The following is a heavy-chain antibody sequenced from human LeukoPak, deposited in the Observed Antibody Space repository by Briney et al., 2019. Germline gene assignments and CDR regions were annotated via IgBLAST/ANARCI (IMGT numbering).Heavy chain of an antibody. V-gene: IGHV4-4*09. CDR1: GGSITSYY. D-gene: IGHD6-19*01. J-gene: IGHJ6*03. CDR2: IYASGST. Sequence: SETLSLTCAVSGGSITSYYWNWILQPPGKGLEWIGYIYASGSTSYNPSLKSRVTISVDRSRNQFSLRLSSVTAADTAVYFCARSIAVTEYYYTDVWGKGTTVTVSS. CDR3: ARSIAVTEYYYTDV.